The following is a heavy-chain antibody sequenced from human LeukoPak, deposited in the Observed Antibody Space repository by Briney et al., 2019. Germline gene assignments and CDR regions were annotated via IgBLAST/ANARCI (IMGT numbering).Heavy chain of an antibody. CDR3: AGGYSRAWGTSFLDY. CDR2: IHGVGGT. V-gene: IGHV3-66*02. J-gene: IGHJ4*02. D-gene: IGHD5-12*01. CDR1: GFTVSSNY. Sequence: PGGSLRLSCAASGFTVSSNYMTWVSQAPGKGLEWVSIIHGVGGTYYADSVKGRFTISRDNSKNTLLLQINSLRTEDTAVYYCAGGYSRAWGTSFLDYWGQGTLVTVSS.